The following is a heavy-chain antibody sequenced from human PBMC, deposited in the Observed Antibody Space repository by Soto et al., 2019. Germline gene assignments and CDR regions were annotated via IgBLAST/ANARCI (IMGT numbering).Heavy chain of an antibody. CDR2: IYHSGST. Sequence: PSETLSLTCAVSGYSISSGYYWGWIRQPPGKGLEWIGSIYHSGSTYHNPSLKSRVTISVDTSKNQFSLKLSSVTAADTAVYYCARARPLGYCSGGSCPKTLFDYWGPGTLVTVSS. V-gene: IGHV4-38-2*01. D-gene: IGHD2-15*01. CDR1: GYSISSGYY. CDR3: ARARPLGYCSGGSCPKTLFDY. J-gene: IGHJ4*02.